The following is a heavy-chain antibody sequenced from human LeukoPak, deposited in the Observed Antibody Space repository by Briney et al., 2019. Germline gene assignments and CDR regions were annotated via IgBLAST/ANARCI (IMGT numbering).Heavy chain of an antibody. CDR3: AREELGSSLGFDP. D-gene: IGHD3-16*01. V-gene: IGHV1-69*13. CDR1: GGTFSSYA. CDR2: IIPIFGTA. J-gene: IGHJ5*02. Sequence: SVTVSCKASGGTFSSYAISWVRQAPGQGLEWMGGIIPIFGTANYAQEFQGRVTITADESTSTAYMELSSLRSEDTAVYYCAREELGSSLGFDPWGQGTLVTVSS.